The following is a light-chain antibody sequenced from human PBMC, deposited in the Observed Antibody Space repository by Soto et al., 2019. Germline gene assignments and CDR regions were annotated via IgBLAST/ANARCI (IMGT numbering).Light chain of an antibody. Sequence: QSALTQPRSVSESPGQSVTISCSGTSSDVGGYKYVSWYQQHPGEAPKLMIYDVSKRPSGVPDRFSGSKSGSTASLTISGLQAEDEADYYCCSYAGRSTWVFGGGTKLTFL. CDR2: DVS. J-gene: IGLJ3*02. V-gene: IGLV2-11*01. CDR1: SSDVGGYKY. CDR3: CSYAGRSTWV.